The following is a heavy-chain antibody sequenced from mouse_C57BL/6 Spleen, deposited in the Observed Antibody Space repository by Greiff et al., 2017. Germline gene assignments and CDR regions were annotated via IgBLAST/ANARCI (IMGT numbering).Heavy chain of an antibody. CDR2: IDPSDSYT. CDR3: ARGGQLRLPFAY. Sequence: QVQLQQPGAELVMPGASVKLSCKASGYTFTSYWMHWVKQRPGHGLEWIGEIDPSDSYTNYNQKFKGKSTLTVDKSSSTAYMQLSSLTSEDSAVYYCARGGQLRLPFAYWGQGTLVTVSA. V-gene: IGHV1-69*01. CDR1: GYTFTSYW. J-gene: IGHJ3*01. D-gene: IGHD3-2*02.